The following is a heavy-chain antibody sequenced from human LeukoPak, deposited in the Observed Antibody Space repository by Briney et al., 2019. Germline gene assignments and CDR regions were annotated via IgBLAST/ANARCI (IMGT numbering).Heavy chain of an antibody. CDR1: GYTFTSYY. Sequence: ASVKVSCKASGYTFTSYYMHWVRQAPGQGLEWMGIINPSGGSTSYAQKFQGRVTMTRDMSTSTVYMELSSLRSEDTAVYYCATDSAYYDILTGYYPHPKYYFDYWGQGTLVTVSS. J-gene: IGHJ4*02. D-gene: IGHD3-9*01. CDR2: INPSGGST. CDR3: ATDSAYYDILTGYYPHPKYYFDY. V-gene: IGHV1-46*01.